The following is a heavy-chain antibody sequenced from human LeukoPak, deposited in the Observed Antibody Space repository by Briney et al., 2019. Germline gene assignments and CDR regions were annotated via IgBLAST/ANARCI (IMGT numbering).Heavy chain of an antibody. Sequence: GASVKVSCTASGYTFTSYGISWVRQAPGQGLEWMGWISAYNGNTNYAQKLQGRVTMTTDTSTSTAYMELRSLRSDDTAVYYCARAGSGSYPSYFDYWGQGTLVTVSS. CDR2: ISAYNGNT. CDR3: ARAGSGSYPSYFDY. CDR1: GYTFTSYG. V-gene: IGHV1-18*01. J-gene: IGHJ4*02. D-gene: IGHD1-26*01.